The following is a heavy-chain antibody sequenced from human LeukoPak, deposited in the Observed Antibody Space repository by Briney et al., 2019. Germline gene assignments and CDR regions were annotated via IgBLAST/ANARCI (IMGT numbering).Heavy chain of an antibody. Sequence: GGSLRLSCAASGFTFSSYSMNWVRQAPGKGLEWVSSISSSSSYIYYADSVKGRLTVSRDNAKNSLYLQMNSLRAEDTAVYYCARDYYDSSGYYLAHFDYWGQGTLVTVSS. V-gene: IGHV3-21*01. J-gene: IGHJ4*02. D-gene: IGHD3-22*01. CDR1: GFTFSSYS. CDR3: ARDYYDSSGYYLAHFDY. CDR2: ISSSSSYI.